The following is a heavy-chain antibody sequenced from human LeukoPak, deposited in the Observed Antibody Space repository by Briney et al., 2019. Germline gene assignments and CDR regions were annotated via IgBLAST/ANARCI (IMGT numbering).Heavy chain of an antibody. J-gene: IGHJ6*03. V-gene: IGHV3-48*03. D-gene: IGHD5-18*01. CDR3: ARDLDSYGYISMDV. CDR2: ISSSGSTR. CDR1: GCTLSSYE. Sequence: GGTLRLSCAASGCTLSSYEMNWVRQAPGKGLEWVSDISSSGSTRYYADAVKGRFTTSGDNAKNRLYLPMQSLIAEDTAVYYCARDLDSYGYISMDVWGKGTTVTVSS.